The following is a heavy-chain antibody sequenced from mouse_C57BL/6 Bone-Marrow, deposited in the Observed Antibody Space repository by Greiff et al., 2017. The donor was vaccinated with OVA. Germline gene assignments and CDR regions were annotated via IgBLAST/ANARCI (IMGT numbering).Heavy chain of an antibody. CDR1: GYTFTSYW. V-gene: IGHV1-52*01. CDR2: IDPSDSET. J-gene: IGHJ4*01. Sequence: QVQLQQPGAELVRPGSSVKLSCKASGYTFTSYWMHWVKQRPIHGLEWIGNIDPSDSETHYNQKFKDKATLTVDKSSSTAYMQLSSLTSDDCAVYEGARRYYGSSDDAMDYWGQGTSVTVSS. CDR3: ARRYYGSSDDAMDY. D-gene: IGHD1-1*01.